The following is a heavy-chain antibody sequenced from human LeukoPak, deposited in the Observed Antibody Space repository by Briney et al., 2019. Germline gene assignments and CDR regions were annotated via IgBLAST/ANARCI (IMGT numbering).Heavy chain of an antibody. V-gene: IGHV4-34*01. J-gene: IGHJ4*02. CDR1: GGSFSGYY. CDR2: INHIGST. Sequence: KPSETLSLTCAVYGGSFSGYYWSWIRQPPGKGLGWIGEINHIGSTNYNPSLKSRVTISVDTSKNQFSLKLSSVTAADTAVYYCARGGRGITIFGVVNRGTFAYWGQGTLVTVSS. D-gene: IGHD3-3*01. CDR3: ARGGRGITIFGVVNRGTFAY.